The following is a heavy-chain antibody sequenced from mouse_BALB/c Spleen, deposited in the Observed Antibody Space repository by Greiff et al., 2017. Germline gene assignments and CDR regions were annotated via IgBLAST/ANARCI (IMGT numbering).Heavy chain of an antibody. J-gene: IGHJ3*01. CDR1: GFTFSSYG. V-gene: IGHV5-6-3*01. D-gene: IGHD2-4*01. CDR2: INSNGGST. CDR3: AREDYDFSFAY. Sequence: EVQLVESGGGLVQPGGSLKLSCAASGFTFSSYGMSWVRQTPDKRLELVATINSNGGSTYYPDSVKGRFTISRDNAKNTLYLQMSSLKSEDTAMYYCAREDYDFSFAYWGQGTLVTVSA.